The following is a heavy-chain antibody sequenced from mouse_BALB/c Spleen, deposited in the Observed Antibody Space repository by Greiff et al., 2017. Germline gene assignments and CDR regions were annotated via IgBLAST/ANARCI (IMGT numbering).Heavy chain of an antibody. CDR3: ARGDYFDY. CDR1: GYTFTSYW. Sequence: QVQLQQPGAELVKPGASVKLSCKASGYTFTSYWMHWVKQRPGQGLEWIGEINPSNGRTNYNEKFKSKATLTVDKSSNTAYMQLSSLTSEDSAVYYCARGDYFDYWGQGTTLTVSS. CDR2: INPSNGRT. J-gene: IGHJ2*01. V-gene: IGHV1S81*02.